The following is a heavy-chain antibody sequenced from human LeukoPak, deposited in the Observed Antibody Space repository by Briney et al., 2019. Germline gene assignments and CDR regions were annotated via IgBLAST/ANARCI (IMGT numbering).Heavy chain of an antibody. CDR1: GFTISSNY. Sequence: GGSLGLSCAASGFTISSNYMNWVRQAPGKGLEWVSVISTGGTTYYANSVQGRFTISRDYSKNTLYLEMNNLRAEDTAVYYCARVSGYSAYDTLDYWGQGTLVTVS. CDR2: ISTGGTT. CDR3: ARVSGYSAYDTLDY. D-gene: IGHD5-12*01. J-gene: IGHJ4*02. V-gene: IGHV3-66*01.